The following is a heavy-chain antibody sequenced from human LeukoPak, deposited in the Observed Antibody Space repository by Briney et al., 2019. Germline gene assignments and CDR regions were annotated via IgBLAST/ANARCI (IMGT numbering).Heavy chain of an antibody. CDR1: GFTFSNYA. V-gene: IGHV3-23*01. CDR2: ISGSGGST. D-gene: IGHD3-10*01. CDR3: AKDRAGGDY. J-gene: IGHJ4*02. Sequence: GGSLRLSCAASGFTFSNYAMNWVRQAPGKGLEWVSAISGSGGSTYYADSVKGRFTFSRDNSKNTLYLQMNSLRAEDTAVYYCAKDRAGGDYWGQGTLVTVSS.